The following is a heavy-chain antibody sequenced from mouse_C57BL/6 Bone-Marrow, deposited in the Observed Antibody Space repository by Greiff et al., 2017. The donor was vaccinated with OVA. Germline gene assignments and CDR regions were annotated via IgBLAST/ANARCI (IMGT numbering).Heavy chain of an antibody. CDR3: AGCLPWDYYAMDY. J-gene: IGHJ4*01. D-gene: IGHD3-3*01. Sequence: EVQLQQSVAELVRPGASVKLSCTASGFNIKNTYMHWVKQRPEQGLEWIGRIDPANGNTKYAPKFQGKATITADTSSNTAYMQLSSLTSEDTAIYYCAGCLPWDYYAMDYWGQGTSVTVSS. V-gene: IGHV14-3*01. CDR1: GFNIKNTY. CDR2: IDPANGNT.